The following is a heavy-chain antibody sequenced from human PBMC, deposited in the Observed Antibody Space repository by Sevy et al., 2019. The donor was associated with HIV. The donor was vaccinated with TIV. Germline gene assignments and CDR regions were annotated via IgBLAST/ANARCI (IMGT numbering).Heavy chain of an antibody. CDR2: ISGSGGST. CDR1: GFSFSSYA. D-gene: IGHD2-2*01. Sequence: GGSLRLSCAASGFSFSSYAMSWVHQTPGKGLQWVSVISGSGGSTYYADSVKGRFTIFRDNSKNTVSLQMNSLGAEDTAIYYCAKRYCSTITCYDDDFWNPYYFYGLDVWGQGISVTVSS. CDR3: AKRYCSTITCYDDDFWNPYYFYGLDV. J-gene: IGHJ6*02. V-gene: IGHV3-23*01.